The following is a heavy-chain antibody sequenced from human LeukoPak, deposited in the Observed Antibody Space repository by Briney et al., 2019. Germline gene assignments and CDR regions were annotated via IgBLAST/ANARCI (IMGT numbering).Heavy chain of an antibody. Sequence: PGGSLRLSCAASGFTFSSYGMHWVRQAPGKGLEWVAVISYDGSNKYYADSVKGRFTISRDNSKNTPYLQMNSLRAEDTAVYYCAKRDCSSTSCYTDYWGQGTLVTVSS. J-gene: IGHJ4*02. D-gene: IGHD2-2*02. CDR1: GFTFSSYG. V-gene: IGHV3-30*18. CDR2: ISYDGSNK. CDR3: AKRDCSSTSCYTDY.